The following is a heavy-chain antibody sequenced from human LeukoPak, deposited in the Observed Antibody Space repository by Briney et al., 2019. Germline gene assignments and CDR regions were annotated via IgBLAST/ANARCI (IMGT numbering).Heavy chain of an antibody. CDR1: GYTFTGYY. Sequence: ASVKVSCKATGYTFTGYYMHWVRQAPGQGLEWKGRINPNSGGTNYAQKFQGRVTMTRDTSISTAYMELSRLRSDDTAVYYCARVRTPNARNCSSTSCYRGNWFDPWGQGTLVTVSS. V-gene: IGHV1-2*06. D-gene: IGHD2-2*02. J-gene: IGHJ5*02. CDR2: INPNSGGT. CDR3: ARVRTPNARNCSSTSCYRGNWFDP.